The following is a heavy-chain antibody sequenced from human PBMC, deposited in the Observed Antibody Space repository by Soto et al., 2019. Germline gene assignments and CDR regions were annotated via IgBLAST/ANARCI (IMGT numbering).Heavy chain of an antibody. J-gene: IGHJ6*02. Sequence: PGESLKISCKASGFSFTTYWIAWVRQVPGKGLEWVGIISPGDSDTRYSPSFQGQVTISADRSITTAYLQWSSLKASDTAIYYCARHEQFHYHYYGMDVWGQGTTVTVSS. CDR2: ISPGDSDT. CDR1: GFSFTTYW. CDR3: ARHEQFHYHYYGMDV. V-gene: IGHV5-51*01. D-gene: IGHD6-19*01.